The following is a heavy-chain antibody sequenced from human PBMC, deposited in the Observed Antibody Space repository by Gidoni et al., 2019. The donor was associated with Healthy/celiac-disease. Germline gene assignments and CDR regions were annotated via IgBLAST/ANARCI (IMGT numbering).Heavy chain of an antibody. D-gene: IGHD6-13*01. Sequence: QVQLQESGPGLVKPSETLSLTCTVSGYPICSGYYWGWIRQPPGKGLEWIGSIYHSGSTYYNPSLKSRVTISVDTSKNQFSLKLSSVTAADTAVYYCARDSREYSSSWHNWFDPWGQGTLVTVSS. CDR1: GYPICSGYY. V-gene: IGHV4-38-2*02. CDR2: IYHSGST. CDR3: ARDSREYSSSWHNWFDP. J-gene: IGHJ5*02.